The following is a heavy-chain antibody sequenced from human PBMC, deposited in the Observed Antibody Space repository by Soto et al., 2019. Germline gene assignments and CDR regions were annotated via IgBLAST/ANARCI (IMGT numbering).Heavy chain of an antibody. V-gene: IGHV1-69*01. CDR1: GGTFSSYA. CDR3: ARGDRGDGYNYGNYYYGMDV. D-gene: IGHD5-12*01. CDR2: IIPIFGTA. Sequence: QVQLVQSGAEVKKPGSSVKVSCKASGGTFSSYAISWVRQAPGQGLEWMGGIIPIFGTANYAQKFQGRVTITADESTSTAYMGLSSLRYEDTDVYYCARGDRGDGYNYGNYYYGMDVWGQGTTVTVSS. J-gene: IGHJ6*02.